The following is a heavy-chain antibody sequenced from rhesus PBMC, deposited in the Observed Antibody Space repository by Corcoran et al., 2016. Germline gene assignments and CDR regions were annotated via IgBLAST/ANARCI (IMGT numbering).Heavy chain of an antibody. V-gene: IGHV3S42*01. CDR3: AKEPTVTTSGY. CDR1: GFTFSSYW. Sequence: EVQLVESGGGLAKPGGSLRLSCAASGFTFSSYWMNWVRQTPGKGLEWISAIKRGGGSTYYADSVKGRCTISRDNSKNTLSLQMNSLRAEDTAVYYCAKEPTVTTSGYWGQGVLVTVSS. CDR2: IKRGGGST. D-gene: IGHD4-35*01. J-gene: IGHJ4*01.